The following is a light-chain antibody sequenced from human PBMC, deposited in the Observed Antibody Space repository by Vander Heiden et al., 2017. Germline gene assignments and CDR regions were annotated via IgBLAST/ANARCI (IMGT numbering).Light chain of an antibody. CDR3: QQCDSTPPA. CDR1: HVSSSY. CDR2: AAS. Sequence: NQVTESASSLFASVGDSVTITCRARHVSSSYLNWYQQKPGKAPKLLIYAASSLQSGVPSRFSGSGSGTDFTLTISSLQPEDFATYYCQQCDSTPPAFGGGTKVEIK. V-gene: IGKV1-39*01. J-gene: IGKJ4*01.